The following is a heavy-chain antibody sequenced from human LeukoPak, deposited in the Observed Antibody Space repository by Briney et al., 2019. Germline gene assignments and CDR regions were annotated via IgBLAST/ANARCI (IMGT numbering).Heavy chain of an antibody. CDR1: GYTFTGYY. D-gene: IGHD1-26*01. J-gene: IGHJ4*02. Sequence: ASVKVSCKASGYTFTGYYMHWVRQAPGQGLEWMGWINPNSGGTNYAQKFQGWVTMTRDTSISTAYMELSSLTSEDTAVYYCARGWRWERRSSYWGQGTLVTVSS. CDR2: INPNSGGT. CDR3: ARGWRWERRSSY. V-gene: IGHV1-2*04.